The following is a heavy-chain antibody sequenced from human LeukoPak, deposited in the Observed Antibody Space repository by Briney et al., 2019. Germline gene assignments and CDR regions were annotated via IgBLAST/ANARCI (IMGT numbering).Heavy chain of an antibody. CDR2: INPSGGGT. CDR3: ARSRLWSPRDAFDI. J-gene: IGHJ3*02. V-gene: IGHV1-46*01. D-gene: IGHD3-16*01. CDR1: GYTFTSYY. Sequence: ASVKVSCKASGYTFTSYYIHWVRQAPGQGLEWMGMINPSGGGTTYAQKFQGRVTMTRDMSTSTVYMELSSLRSEDTAVYHCARSRLWSPRDAFDIWAQGTMVTVSS.